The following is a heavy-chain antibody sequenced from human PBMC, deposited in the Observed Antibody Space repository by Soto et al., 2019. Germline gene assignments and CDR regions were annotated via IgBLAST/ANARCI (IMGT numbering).Heavy chain of an antibody. J-gene: IGHJ6*02. CDR3: AKVTKRAAAGRYEYYKYGMDV. V-gene: IGHV3-23*01. CDR1: GFAFSTYA. D-gene: IGHD6-13*01. Sequence: GGSLRLSCAASGFAFSTYAMTWFRQAPGKGLEWVSVISGIGGSSYYAASVKGRFTISRDNPKNTLFLQMNGLRAEDTAVYYCAKVTKRAAAGRYEYYKYGMDVWGQGTTVTVSS. CDR2: ISGIGGSS.